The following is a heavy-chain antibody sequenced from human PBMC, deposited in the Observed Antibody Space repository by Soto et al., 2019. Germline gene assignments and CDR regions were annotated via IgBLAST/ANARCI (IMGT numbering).Heavy chain of an antibody. D-gene: IGHD6-13*01. V-gene: IGHV4-61*08. J-gene: IGHJ5*02. CDR1: GGSVRSGDCY. CDR3: ARHLAVSGTFNWFDP. CDR2: IYYSGTI. Sequence: SETLSLTCTVSGGSVRSGDCYWSWIRQPPGKGLEWIGNIYYSGTIDYSHSLKSRVTISVDASKNQFSLKLSSVTAADTAVYYCARHLAVSGTFNWFDPWGQGTLVTVSS.